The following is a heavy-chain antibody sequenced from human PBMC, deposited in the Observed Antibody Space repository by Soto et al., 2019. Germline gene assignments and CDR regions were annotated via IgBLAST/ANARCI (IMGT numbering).Heavy chain of an antibody. V-gene: IGHV4-34*01. D-gene: IGHD2-2*01. CDR1: GGSFSGYY. J-gene: IGHJ4*02. CDR2: INHSGST. Sequence: PSETLSLTCAVYGGSFSGYYWSWIRQPPGKGLEWIGEINHSGSTNYNPSLKSRVTISVDTSKNLFSLKLSSVTAADTAVYYCAREGYCSSTSCRRSQSFDYWGQGTLVTVSS. CDR3: AREGYCSSTSCRRSQSFDY.